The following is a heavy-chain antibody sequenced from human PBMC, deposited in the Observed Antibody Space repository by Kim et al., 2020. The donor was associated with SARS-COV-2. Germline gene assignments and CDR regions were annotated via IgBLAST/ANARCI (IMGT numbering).Heavy chain of an antibody. CDR2: GST. Sequence: GSTYYADAVKGRFTNSRDNSKNTLYLQMNSLRAEDTAVYYCAKGQRNFDYWGQGTLVTVSS. J-gene: IGHJ4*02. V-gene: IGHV3-23*01. CDR3: AKGQRNFDY.